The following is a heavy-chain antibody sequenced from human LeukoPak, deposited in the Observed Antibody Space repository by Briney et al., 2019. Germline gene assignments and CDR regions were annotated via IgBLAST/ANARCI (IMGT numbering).Heavy chain of an antibody. D-gene: IGHD6-19*01. CDR3: ADRSVSSGWYFQL. J-gene: IGHJ1*01. V-gene: IGHV3-23*01. CDR2: ISVNGGGT. Sequence: PGGTLRLSCAASGFTFSSYAMSWVRQAPGQGLEGGSAISVNGGGTYYADSVKGWFTVSRDNSKNALYLQMSGLRAEGSAVYYCADRSVSSGWYFQLWGKGTLVTVSS. CDR1: GFTFSSYA.